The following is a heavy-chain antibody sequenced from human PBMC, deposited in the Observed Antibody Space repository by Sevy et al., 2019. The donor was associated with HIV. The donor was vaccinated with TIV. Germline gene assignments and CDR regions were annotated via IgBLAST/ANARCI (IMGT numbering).Heavy chain of an antibody. CDR2: IWYDGSNK. CDR3: ARDRAGVGGTTTFGY. D-gene: IGHD1-26*01. Sequence: GGSLRLSCAASGFTFSGYGMHWVRQAPGKGLEWVAVIWYDGSNKYYADSVKGRFTISRDNSKNTLYLQMNSLRAEDTAVYYCARDRAGVGGTTTFGYWGQGALVTVSS. J-gene: IGHJ4*02. V-gene: IGHV3-33*01. CDR1: GFTFSGYG.